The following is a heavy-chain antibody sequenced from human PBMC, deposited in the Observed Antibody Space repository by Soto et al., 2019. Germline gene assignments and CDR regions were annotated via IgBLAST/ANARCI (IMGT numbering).Heavy chain of an antibody. J-gene: IGHJ4*02. Sequence: EVQLLESGGGLVQPGGSLRLSCAASGFTFSAYVMCWVRQAPGKGPEWVSAISSNGGRTFYTDSVKGRFTISRDNSKNTLYIQMSSLRVEDTAIYYCAKDPPIASVRPTLDYWGQGTLVSVSS. D-gene: IGHD6-13*01. V-gene: IGHV3-23*01. CDR3: AKDPPIASVRPTLDY. CDR1: GFTFSAYV. CDR2: ISSNGGRT.